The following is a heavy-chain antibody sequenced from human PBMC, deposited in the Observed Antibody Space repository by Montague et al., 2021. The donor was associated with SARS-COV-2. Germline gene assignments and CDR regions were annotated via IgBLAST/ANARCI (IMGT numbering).Heavy chain of an antibody. CDR1: GYIFISHW. CDR2: FDPSDSYT. Sequence: QSGAEVKKPGESLRISCKVSGYIFISHWITWVRQMPGKGLEWMGRFDPSDSYTNYSPSFQGHVSISVDKSISTAYLQWSSLKASDTAMYYCARRGRPYSGYTTGYFDYWGQGTLVTVSS. J-gene: IGHJ4*02. V-gene: IGHV5-10-1*01. D-gene: IGHD5-12*01. CDR3: ARRGRPYSGYTTGYFDY.